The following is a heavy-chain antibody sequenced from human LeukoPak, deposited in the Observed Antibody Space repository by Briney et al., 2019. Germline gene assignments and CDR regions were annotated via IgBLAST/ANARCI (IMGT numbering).Heavy chain of an antibody. Sequence: GASVTVSCKASGYTFTGYYMHWVRQAPGQRREWLGWINPNSGGTNYAQKFQGWVTMTRDTSISTAYMELSRLRSDDTAVYYCARARAVRGVTSYFDYWGQGTLVTVSS. CDR2: INPNSGGT. D-gene: IGHD3-10*01. V-gene: IGHV1-2*04. J-gene: IGHJ4*02. CDR1: GYTFTGYY. CDR3: ARARAVRGVTSYFDY.